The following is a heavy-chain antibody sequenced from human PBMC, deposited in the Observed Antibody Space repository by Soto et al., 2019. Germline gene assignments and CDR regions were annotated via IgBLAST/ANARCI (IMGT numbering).Heavy chain of an antibody. CDR3: GRHGPGGSYSDC. CDR2: IYYSGST. D-gene: IGHD1-26*01. J-gene: IGHJ4*02. V-gene: IGHV4-39*01. Sequence: QLQLQESGPGLVKPSETLSLTCTVSGGSISSSSYYWGWIRQPPGKGLEWIGSIYYSGSTYYNPSPKRLATIPVATSTDPLSLSPGSVTPPATAVYYWGRHGPGGSYSDCWGQGTLVTVSS. CDR1: GGSISSSSYY.